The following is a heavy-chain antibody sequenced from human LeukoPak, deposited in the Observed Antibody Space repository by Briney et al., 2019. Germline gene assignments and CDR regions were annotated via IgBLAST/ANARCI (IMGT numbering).Heavy chain of an antibody. CDR2: INHSGST. CDR1: GGSFSGYY. V-gene: IGHV4-34*01. Sequence: PSETLSLTCAVYGGSFSGYYWSWIRQPPGKGLEWIGEINHSGSTNYNPSLKSRVTISVDTSKNQFSLKLSSVTAADTAVYYCARAYSNLYFDYWGQGTLVTVSS. D-gene: IGHD4-11*01. J-gene: IGHJ4*02. CDR3: ARAYSNLYFDY.